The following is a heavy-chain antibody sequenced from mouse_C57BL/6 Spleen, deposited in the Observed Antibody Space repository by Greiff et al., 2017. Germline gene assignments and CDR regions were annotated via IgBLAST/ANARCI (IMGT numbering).Heavy chain of an antibody. Sequence: EVHLVESGPGLVKPSQSLSLTCSVTGYSITSGYYWNWIRQFPGNKLEWMGYISYDGSNNYNPSLKNRISITRDTSKNQFFLKLNSVTTEDTATYYCARGNAYYVFAYWGQGTLVTVSA. J-gene: IGHJ3*01. CDR1: GYSITSGYY. D-gene: IGHD2-3*01. CDR2: ISYDGSN. V-gene: IGHV3-6*01. CDR3: ARGNAYYVFAY.